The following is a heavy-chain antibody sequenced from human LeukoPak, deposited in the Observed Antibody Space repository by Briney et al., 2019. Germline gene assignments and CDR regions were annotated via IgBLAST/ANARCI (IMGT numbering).Heavy chain of an antibody. J-gene: IGHJ6*03. CDR1: GGTFSSYA. CDR3: ARGGTRRDSNYMDV. Sequence: ASVTVSYKASGGTFSSYAISWVRQAPGQGREWMGGIIPIFGTANYAQKFQGRVTITTDESTSTAYMELSSLRSEDTAVYYCARGGTRRDSNYMDVWGKGTTVTVSS. D-gene: IGHD1-7*01. CDR2: IIPIFGTA. V-gene: IGHV1-69*05.